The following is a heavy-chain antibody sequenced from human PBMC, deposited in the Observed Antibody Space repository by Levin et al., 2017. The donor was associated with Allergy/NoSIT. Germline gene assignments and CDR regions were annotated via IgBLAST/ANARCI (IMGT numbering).Heavy chain of an antibody. Sequence: GESLKISCKGSGYSFTSYWISWVRQMPGKGLEWMGRIDPSDSYTNYSPSFQGHVTISADKSISTAYLQWSSLKASDTATDYWAGRSDSGSGSVTGGPWGQGTLVTVSS. V-gene: IGHV5-10-1*01. D-gene: IGHD3-10*01. CDR2: IDPSDSYT. J-gene: IGHJ5*02. CDR3: AGRSDSGSGSVTGGP. CDR1: GYSFTSYW.